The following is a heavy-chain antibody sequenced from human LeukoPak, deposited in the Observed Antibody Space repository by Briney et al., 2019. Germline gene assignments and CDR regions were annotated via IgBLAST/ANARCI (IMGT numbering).Heavy chain of an antibody. CDR3: ARLPGIAAAGRDY. V-gene: IGHV4-59*08. CDR1: GGSISSYY. CDR2: IYYSGST. D-gene: IGHD6-13*01. J-gene: IGHJ4*02. Sequence: SETLSLTCTVSGGSISSYYWSWIRQPPGKGLEWIGYIYYSGSTNYNPSLKSRVTISVDTSKNQFSLKLSSVTAADTAVYYCARLPGIAAAGRDYWGQGTLVTVSS.